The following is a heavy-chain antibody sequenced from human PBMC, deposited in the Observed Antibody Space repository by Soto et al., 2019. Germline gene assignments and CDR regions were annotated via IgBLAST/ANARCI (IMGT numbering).Heavy chain of an antibody. CDR3: VRDWEITTQTWGFGDS. D-gene: IGHD1-1*01. J-gene: IGHJ4*02. Sequence: QVQLVQSGAEVKKPGSSVKVSCKASGGTFSSYTITWVRQAPGQGLEWLGRIIPIFGVTNYAQKFQDRVTITADSSTTTAYMELSRLRSDDPAVYCCVRDWEITTQTWGFGDSWGQGALVTLSS. CDR1: GGTFSSYT. CDR2: IIPIFGVT. V-gene: IGHV1-69*08.